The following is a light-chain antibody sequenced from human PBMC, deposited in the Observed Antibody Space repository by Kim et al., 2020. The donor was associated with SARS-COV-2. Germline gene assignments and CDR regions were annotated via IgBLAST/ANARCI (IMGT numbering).Light chain of an antibody. CDR3: EQYKGYRT. V-gene: IGKV1-5*03. CDR2: KAS. Sequence: SASVGDRVTIPCRASENINTWLAWYQQKPGKAPKLLIYKASILESGVPFRFSGGGSGTEFTLTISGLQPDDFATYFCEQYKGYRTFGQGTKVDIK. CDR1: ENINTW. J-gene: IGKJ1*01.